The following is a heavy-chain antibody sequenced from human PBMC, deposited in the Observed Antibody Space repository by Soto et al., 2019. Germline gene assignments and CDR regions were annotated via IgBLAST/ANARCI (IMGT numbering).Heavy chain of an antibody. V-gene: IGHV3-7*01. CDR3: SPRLDY. CDR1: GFTFSDYC. J-gene: IGHJ4*02. CDR2: INQDGTEK. Sequence: GGSLSLSCAASGFTFSDYCIYWVRHAPGKGLERVANINQDGTEKHYVDSVKGRFTISRDNAKNSLYLQMSSLTAEDSALYCCSPRLDYWGQGTLVTVSS.